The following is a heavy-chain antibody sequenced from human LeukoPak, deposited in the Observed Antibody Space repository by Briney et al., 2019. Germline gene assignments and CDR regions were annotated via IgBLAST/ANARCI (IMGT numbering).Heavy chain of an antibody. CDR3: ARDYCSRTSCPRPYFDY. CDR2: IIPIFGTA. CDR1: GCTFSSYA. Sequence: SVKVSCKASGCTFSSYAISWVRQAPGQGLEWMGGIIPIFGTANYAQKFQGRVTITADESTSTAYMELSSLRSEDTAVYYCARDYCSRTSCPRPYFDYWGQGTLVTVSS. J-gene: IGHJ4*02. V-gene: IGHV1-69*13. D-gene: IGHD2-2*01.